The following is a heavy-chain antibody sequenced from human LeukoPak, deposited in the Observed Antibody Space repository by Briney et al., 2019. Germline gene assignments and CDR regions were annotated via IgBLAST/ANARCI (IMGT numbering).Heavy chain of an antibody. J-gene: IGHJ4*02. D-gene: IGHD4-17*01. CDR2: VSISGGGT. CDR1: GFTFSSYA. Sequence: GGSLRLSCAASGFTFSSYAMSWVRQAPGKGLEWVSAVSISGGGTHYADSVKGRFTISRDNSKNTLYVQMSSLRAGDTAVYYCAKGERDFGDSRLHYLGQGTLVSVFS. CDR3: AKGERDFGDSRLHY. V-gene: IGHV3-23*01.